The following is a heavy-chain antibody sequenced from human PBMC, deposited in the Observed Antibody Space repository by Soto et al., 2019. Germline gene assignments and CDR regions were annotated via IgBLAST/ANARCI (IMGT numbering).Heavy chain of an antibody. J-gene: IGHJ5*02. V-gene: IGHV4-59*11. Sequence: SETLSLTCTVSGGSFSRQYWSWLRQPPGKGLEWIGYIYYSGGTNYNPSLKSRVTISIDTSRNQFSLELRSVTAADTAVYYCARDVGLQYDTGYSDFWTGKNNWFDPWGQGTLVTVSS. D-gene: IGHD3-3*01. CDR1: GGSFSRQY. CDR3: ARDVGLQYDTGYSDFWTGKNNWFDP. CDR2: IYYSGGT.